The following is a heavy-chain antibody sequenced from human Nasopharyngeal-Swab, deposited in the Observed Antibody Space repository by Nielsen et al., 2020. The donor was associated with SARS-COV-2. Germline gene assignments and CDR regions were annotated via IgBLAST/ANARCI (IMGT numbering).Heavy chain of an antibody. V-gene: IGHV3-30*18. CDR2: ISYDGSNK. Sequence: GESLKISCAASGFTFSSYGMHWVRQAPGTGLEWVAVISYDGSNKYYADSVKGRLTISRDNSKNTLYLQMNSLRAEDTAVYYCAKRSDYDFWSGGLYYYYYGMDVWGQGTTVTVSS. CDR3: AKRSDYDFWSGGLYYYYYGMDV. D-gene: IGHD3-3*01. CDR1: GFTFSSYG. J-gene: IGHJ6*02.